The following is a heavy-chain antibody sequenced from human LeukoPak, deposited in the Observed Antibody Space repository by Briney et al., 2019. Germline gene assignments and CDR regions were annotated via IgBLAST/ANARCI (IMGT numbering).Heavy chain of an antibody. V-gene: IGHV3-11*01. CDR1: GFTFSDYY. CDR3: ARQDYYGSGSYYYYYGMDV. Sequence: GGSLRLSCAASGFTFSDYYISWIRQAPGKGLEWVSYISSSGSTIYYADSVKGRFTISRDNAKNSLYLQMNSLRAEDTAVYYCARQDYYGSGSYYYYYGMDVWGQGTTVTVSS. CDR2: ISSSGSTI. J-gene: IGHJ6*02. D-gene: IGHD3-10*01.